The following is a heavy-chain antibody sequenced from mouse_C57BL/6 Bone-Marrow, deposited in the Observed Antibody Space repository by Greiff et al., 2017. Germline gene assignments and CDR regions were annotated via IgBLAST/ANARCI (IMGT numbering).Heavy chain of an antibody. CDR2: IRNKANGYTT. J-gene: IGHJ3*01. D-gene: IGHD6-1*01. CDR1: GFTFTDYY. CDR3: ASSSAGAF. Sequence: EVKLMESGGGLVQPGGSLSLSCAASGFTFTDYYMSWVRQPPGKALEWLGFIRNKANGYTTEYSASVKGRFTISRDNSKSILYLQMNTLRAGDSATYYCASSSAGAFWGQGTLVTVSA. V-gene: IGHV7-3*01.